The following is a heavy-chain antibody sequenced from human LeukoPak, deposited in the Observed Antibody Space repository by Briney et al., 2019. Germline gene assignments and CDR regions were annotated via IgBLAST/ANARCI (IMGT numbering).Heavy chain of an antibody. CDR2: IYYSGST. V-gene: IGHV4-39*07. J-gene: IGHJ5*02. Sequence: PSETLSLTCTVSGGSISSSSYYWGWIRQPPGKGLEWIGSIYYSGSTYYNPSLKSRVTISVDTSKNQFSLKLSSVTAADTAVYYCARDRYYGSGSYYNGAYNWFDPWGQGTLVTVSS. CDR3: ARDRYYGSGSYYNGAYNWFDP. CDR1: GGSISSSSYY. D-gene: IGHD3-10*01.